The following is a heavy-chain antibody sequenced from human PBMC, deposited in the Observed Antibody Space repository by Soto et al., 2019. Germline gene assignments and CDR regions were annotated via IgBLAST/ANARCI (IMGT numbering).Heavy chain of an antibody. CDR2: INPNSGGT. J-gene: IGHJ4*02. V-gene: IGHV1-2*04. CDR3: ARSPYCGGDCYRYYFDY. Sequence: ASVKVSCKASGYTFTGYYMHWVRQAPGQGLEWMGWINPNSGGTNYAQKFQGWVTMTRDTSISTAYMELSRLRSDDTAVYYCARSPYCGGDCYRYYFDYWGQGTLVTVSS. D-gene: IGHD2-21*02. CDR1: GYTFTGYY.